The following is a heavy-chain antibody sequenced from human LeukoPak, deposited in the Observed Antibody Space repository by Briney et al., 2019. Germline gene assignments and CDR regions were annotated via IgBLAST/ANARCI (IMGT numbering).Heavy chain of an antibody. CDR1: GVTFSSYA. V-gene: IGHV3-23*01. Sequence: GGSLRLSCAASGVTFSSYAMTWVRQAPGKGLEWVSGVSGSGGSTYYADSVKGRFTISRDNSKNTLYLQMNSLRAEDTAVYYCAKDQDPNKVVAGTVDYWGQGTLVTVSS. D-gene: IGHD6-19*01. CDR3: AKDQDPNKVVAGTVDY. J-gene: IGHJ4*02. CDR2: VSGSGGST.